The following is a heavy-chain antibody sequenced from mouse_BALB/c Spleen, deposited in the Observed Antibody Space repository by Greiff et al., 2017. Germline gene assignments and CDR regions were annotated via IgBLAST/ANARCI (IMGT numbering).Heavy chain of an antibody. CDR2: IYPGDGDT. Sequence: VQLQQSGAELVRPGSSVKISCKASGYAFSSYWMNWVKQRPGQGLEWIGQIYPGDGDTNYNGKFKGKATLTADKSSSTAYMQLSSLTSEDSAVYFCARGGTLQLFAYWGQGTLVTVSA. CDR3: ARGGTLQLFAY. D-gene: IGHD3-3*01. V-gene: IGHV1-80*01. CDR1: GYAFSSYW. J-gene: IGHJ3*01.